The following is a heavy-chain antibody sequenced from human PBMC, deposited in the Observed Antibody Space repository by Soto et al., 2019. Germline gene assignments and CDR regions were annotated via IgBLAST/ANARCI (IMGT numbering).Heavy chain of an antibody. J-gene: IGHJ4*02. D-gene: IGHD6-19*01. Sequence: EVQLVESGGGLVQPGGSLRLSCAASGFTFSSYWMHWVRQAPGKGLVWVSRIYSDGSITNYADSVKGRFTIFRDNAKNTLYLQMNSLRAEDTAVYYCARGDSGWYWGAYWGQGTLVTVSS. CDR1: GFTFSSYW. CDR3: ARGDSGWYWGAY. CDR2: IYSDGSIT. V-gene: IGHV3-74*01.